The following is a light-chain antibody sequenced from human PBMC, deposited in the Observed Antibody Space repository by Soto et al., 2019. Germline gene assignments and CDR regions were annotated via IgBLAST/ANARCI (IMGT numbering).Light chain of an antibody. CDR1: QSLSNNIY. CDR3: HQRQSWPRT. CDR2: YTS. V-gene: IGKV3-11*01. J-gene: IGKJ1*01. Sequence: EVVFTQSPGTLSLSPGERATLSCRASQSLSNNIYLAWYQHKPGQAPRLLIYYTSNRATGIPARFSGSGSGTDFTLTINSLAPEDFAIYYCHQRQSWPRTFGQGTKVDI.